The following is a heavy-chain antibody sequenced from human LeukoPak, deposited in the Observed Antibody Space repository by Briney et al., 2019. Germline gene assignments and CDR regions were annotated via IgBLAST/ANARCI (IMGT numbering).Heavy chain of an antibody. CDR2: IVVGSGNT. CDR1: RFTFTSSA. J-gene: IGHJ4*02. CDR3: ARDSREVAPDY. V-gene: IGHV1-58*02. Sequence: SVKVSCKASRFTFTSSAMQWVRQARGQRLEWIGWIVVGSGNTNYAQKFQERVTITRDMSTSTAYMELSSLRSEDTAVYYCARDSREVAPDYWGQGTLVTVSS.